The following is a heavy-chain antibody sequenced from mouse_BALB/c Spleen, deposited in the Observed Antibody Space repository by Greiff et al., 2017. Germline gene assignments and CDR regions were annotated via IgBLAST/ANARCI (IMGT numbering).Heavy chain of an antibody. Sequence: QVQLQQSGAELVKPGASVKLSCKASGYTFTSYWMHWVKQRPGQGLEWIGEINPSNGRTNYNEKFKSKATLTVDKSSSTAYMQLSSLTSEDSAVYYCARSQPWFAYWGQGTLVTVSA. V-gene: IGHV1S81*02. J-gene: IGHJ3*01. CDR3: ARSQPWFAY. CDR1: GYTFTSYW. CDR2: INPSNGRT.